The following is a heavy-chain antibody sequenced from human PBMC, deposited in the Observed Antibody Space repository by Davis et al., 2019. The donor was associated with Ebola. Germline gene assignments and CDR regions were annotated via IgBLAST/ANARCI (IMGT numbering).Heavy chain of an antibody. V-gene: IGHV1-69*13. D-gene: IGHD1-26*01. CDR2: IIPISGIP. CDR3: ASELRPSVGLLRSPQGY. CDR1: GGAFSSYI. J-gene: IGHJ4*02. Sequence: SVKVSCKASGGAFSSYIVSWVRQAPGQGLEWMGGIIPISGIPSYAQKFQGRVTISADDSTSTVYMELTSLRSEDTAVYYCASELRPSVGLLRSPQGYWGQGTLVTVSS.